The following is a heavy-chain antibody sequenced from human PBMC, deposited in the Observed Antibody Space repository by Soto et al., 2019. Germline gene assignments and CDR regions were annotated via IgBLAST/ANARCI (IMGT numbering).Heavy chain of an antibody. V-gene: IGHV1-18*01. CDR2: ISAYKGNT. D-gene: IGHD2-2*01. CDR1: GYTVTSYG. J-gene: IGHJ6*04. Sequence: QVQLVQSGAEVKKPGASVKVSCKASGYTVTSYGISWVRQAPGQGLEWMGWISAYKGNTNYAQKLQGRVTMTTDTSRSTDYMELRSLRSDDTAVYYCARDKYSGREYQLLSVWGKGTTVTVSS. CDR3: ARDKYSGREYQLLSV.